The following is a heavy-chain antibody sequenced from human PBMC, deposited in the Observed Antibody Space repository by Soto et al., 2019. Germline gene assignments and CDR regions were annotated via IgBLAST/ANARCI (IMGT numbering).Heavy chain of an antibody. V-gene: IGHV3-43*01. CDR1: GFTFDDYT. CDR2: ISWDGGST. CDR3: AKDRGSSGYHGYYGMDV. J-gene: IGHJ6*02. Sequence: GGSLRLSCAASGFTFDDYTMHWVRQAPGKGLEWVSLISWDGGSTYYADSVKGRFTISRDNSKNSLYLQMNSLRTEDTALYYCAKDRGSSGYHGYYGMDVWGQGTTVTVSS. D-gene: IGHD3-22*01.